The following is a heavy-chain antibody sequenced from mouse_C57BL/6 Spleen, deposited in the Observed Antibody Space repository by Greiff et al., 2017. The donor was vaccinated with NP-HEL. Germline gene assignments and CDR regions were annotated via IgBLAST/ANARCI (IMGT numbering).Heavy chain of an antibody. V-gene: IGHV10-1*01. CDR1: GFSFNTYA. Sequence: EVKLVESGGGLVQPKGSLKLSCAASGFSFNTYAMNWVRQAPGKGLEWVARIRSKSNNYATYYVDSVKDRFTISRDDSESMLYLQMNNLKTEDTAMYFCVRHQLAYWGQGTLVTVSA. CDR3: VRHQLAY. CDR2: IRSKSNNYAT. J-gene: IGHJ3*01.